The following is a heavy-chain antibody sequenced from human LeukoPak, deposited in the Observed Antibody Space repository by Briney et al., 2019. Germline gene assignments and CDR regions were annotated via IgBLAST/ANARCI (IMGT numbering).Heavy chain of an antibody. Sequence: GRSLRLSCAASRFTFSSYGMHCVPHAPGKGLGWGSDIWYHGNNKYYTDSVKSRYTISRDNSKNTLYLQMKTVRAEVTAVYYCARGSFIGCSYGVDYWGQGTLVTVSS. D-gene: IGHD5-18*01. CDR3: ARGSFIGCSYGVDY. J-gene: IGHJ4*02. CDR2: IWYHGNNK. CDR1: RFTFSSYG. V-gene: IGHV3-33*01.